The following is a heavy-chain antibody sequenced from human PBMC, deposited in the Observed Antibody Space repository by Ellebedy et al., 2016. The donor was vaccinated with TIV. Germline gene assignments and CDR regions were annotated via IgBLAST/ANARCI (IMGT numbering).Heavy chain of an antibody. J-gene: IGHJ6*02. CDR3: ARDLGVPDATNYYYGLDV. D-gene: IGHD3-10*01. CDR1: GGSINSPY. CDR2: FYSSGST. V-gene: IGHV4-59*11. Sequence: MPSETLSLTCTVSGGSINSPYWSWIRQPPGKWLEWIGYFYSSGSTKYNPSLKSRVTISIDTSKNQFSLNLRSVTAADTAVYYCARDLGVPDATNYYYGLDVWGQGTTVAVSS.